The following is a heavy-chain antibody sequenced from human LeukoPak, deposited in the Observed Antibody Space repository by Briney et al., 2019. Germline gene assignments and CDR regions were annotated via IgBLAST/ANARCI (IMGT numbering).Heavy chain of an antibody. CDR1: GFTFNTYG. Sequence: GGSLRLSCAASGFTFNTYGMHWVRQAPGKGLASVAVIWSDGTHKYYSDSVKGRFTISRDNSKNTLYLEMNSLRVEDTAVYYCAKSNSESQTTVGNWGQGTLVTVSS. CDR3: AKSNSESQTTVGN. V-gene: IGHV3-33*06. J-gene: IGHJ4*02. CDR2: IWSDGTHK. D-gene: IGHD1-26*01.